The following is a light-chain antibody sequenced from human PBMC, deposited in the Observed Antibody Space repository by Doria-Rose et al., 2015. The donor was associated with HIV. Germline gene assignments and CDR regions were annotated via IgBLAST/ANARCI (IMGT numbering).Light chain of an antibody. CDR1: QRVKSSY. CDR3: QQYGTSRGT. J-gene: IGKJ5*01. Sequence: TQSPGTLSLSPGERATLSCRASQRVKSSYLAWYQQKPGQAPRLLIYDASTRATGIPDRFSGGGSGTDFTLTISRLEPEDVAVYYCQQYGTSRGTFGQGTRLETK. V-gene: IGKV3-20*01. CDR2: DAS.